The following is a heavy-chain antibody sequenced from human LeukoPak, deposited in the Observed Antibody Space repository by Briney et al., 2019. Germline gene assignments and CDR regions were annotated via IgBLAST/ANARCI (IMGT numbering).Heavy chain of an antibody. CDR2: ISSSSSYI. CDR3: ARAFSGYCSGGSCYDGYYFDY. J-gene: IGHJ4*02. D-gene: IGHD2-15*01. CDR1: GFTFSSYS. V-gene: IGHV3-21*01. Sequence: GGSLRLSCAASGFTFSSYSMNWVRQAPGKGLEWVSSISSSSSYIYYADSVKGRFTISRDNDKNSLYLQMNSLRAEDTAVYYCARAFSGYCSGGSCYDGYYFDYWGQGTLVTVSS.